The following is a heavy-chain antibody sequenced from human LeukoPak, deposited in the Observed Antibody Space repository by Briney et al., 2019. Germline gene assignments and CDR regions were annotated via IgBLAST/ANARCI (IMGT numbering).Heavy chain of an antibody. D-gene: IGHD5-24*01. Sequence: GGSLRLSCVASGFPFSSYWMTWVRPAPGKGLEWVANIKQDSSKKSYVDSVKGRFTISRDNAKNSLYLQMNSLRAEDTAIYYCTRVGYIDEGIDYWGQGTLVTVSS. J-gene: IGHJ4*02. CDR1: GFPFSSYW. V-gene: IGHV3-7*04. CDR2: IKQDSSKK. CDR3: TRVGYIDEGIDY.